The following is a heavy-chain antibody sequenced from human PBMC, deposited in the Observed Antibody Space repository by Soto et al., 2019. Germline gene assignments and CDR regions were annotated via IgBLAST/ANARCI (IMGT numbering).Heavy chain of an antibody. J-gene: IGHJ4*02. D-gene: IGHD2-2*01. V-gene: IGHV3-23*01. CDR3: ATDIVVVPAD. CDR2: ISGSGGCT. CDR1: GFTFGDFG. Sequence: GGSLRLSCAASGFTFGDFGMHWIRQAPGKGLEWVSVISGSGGCTYYADSVKGRFIISRDNSKNTLYLQMNSLRAEDTAVYYCATDIVVVPADWGQGTLVTVSS.